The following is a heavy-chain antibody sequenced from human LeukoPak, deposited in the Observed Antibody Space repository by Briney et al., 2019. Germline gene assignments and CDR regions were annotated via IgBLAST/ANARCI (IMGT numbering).Heavy chain of an antibody. V-gene: IGHV3-23*01. D-gene: IGHD5-24*01. CDR2: IGPSGEKT. J-gene: IGHJ4*02. CDR1: GFTFNIHG. Sequence: GGSLRLSCAASGFTFNIHGMNWVRQAPGKGPEWVSGIGPSGEKTYYADSVKGRFTISRDTSKNTLYLQMNSLRAEDTAVYFCVKSGYNRFDYWGQGTLVTVSS. CDR3: VKSGYNRFDY.